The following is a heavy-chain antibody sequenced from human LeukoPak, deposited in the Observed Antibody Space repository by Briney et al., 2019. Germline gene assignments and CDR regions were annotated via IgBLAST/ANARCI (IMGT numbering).Heavy chain of an antibody. J-gene: IGHJ4*02. V-gene: IGHV4-34*01. D-gene: IGHD6-6*01. CDR3: ARAPRGARQPCGY. CDR2: INHSGST. Sequence: SETLSLTCAVYGGSFSGYYWSWIRQPSGKGLEWIGEINHSGSTNYNPSLKSRVTISVDTSKNQFSLKLSSVTAADTAVYYCARAPRGARQPCGYWGQGTLVTVSS. CDR1: GGSFSGYY.